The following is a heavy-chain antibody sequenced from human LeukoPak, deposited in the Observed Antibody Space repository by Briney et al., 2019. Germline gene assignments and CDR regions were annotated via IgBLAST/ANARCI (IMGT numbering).Heavy chain of an antibody. Sequence: SQTLSLTCTVSGGSISSYYWSWIRQSPGKGLEWIGHIYSSGSTNYNPSLKSRVTISIDTSKNQFSLKLSSVTAADTALYYCARNYDNSGYTAFGYWGRGTRVSVSS. J-gene: IGHJ4*02. CDR1: GGSISSYY. D-gene: IGHD3-22*01. V-gene: IGHV4-59*01. CDR3: ARNYDNSGYTAFGY. CDR2: IYSSGST.